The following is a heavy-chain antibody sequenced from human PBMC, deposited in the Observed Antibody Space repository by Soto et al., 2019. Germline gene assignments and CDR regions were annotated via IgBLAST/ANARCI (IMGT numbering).Heavy chain of an antibody. CDR3: AKDRDSSGWYRFHFDAFDI. CDR1: RFTFSSYG. J-gene: IGHJ3*02. D-gene: IGHD6-19*01. CDR2: ISYDGSNK. V-gene: IGHV3-30*18. Sequence: LRLSCAASRFTFSSYGMHWVRQAPGKGLEWVAVISYDGSNKYYADSVKGRFTISRDNSKNTLYLQMNSLRAEDTAVYYCAKDRDSSGWYRFHFDAFDIWGQGTMVT.